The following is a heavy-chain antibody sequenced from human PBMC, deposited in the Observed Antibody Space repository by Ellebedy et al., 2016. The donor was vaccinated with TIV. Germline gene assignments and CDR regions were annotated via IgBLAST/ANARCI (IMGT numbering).Heavy chain of an antibody. J-gene: IGHJ5*02. CDR3: ARLGLGVMVRGRTNWFDP. D-gene: IGHD3-10*01. CDR1: GYSFTTYW. Sequence: GESLKISXKGSGYSFTTYWIGWVRQMPGKSLEWMGSIHPGDSDTRYSPSFQGQVTISADRSISTAYLQWSSLKASDTAMYYCARLGLGVMVRGRTNWFDPWGQGTLVTVSS. V-gene: IGHV5-51*01. CDR2: IHPGDSDT.